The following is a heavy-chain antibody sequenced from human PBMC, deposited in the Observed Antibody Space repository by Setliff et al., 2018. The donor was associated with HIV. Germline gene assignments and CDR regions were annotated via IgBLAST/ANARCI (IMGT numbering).Heavy chain of an antibody. CDR3: SRLVVGFSGTSAYMNV. J-gene: IGHJ6*03. Sequence: GGSLRLSCTASGFILNDYAIHWVRQAPGKGLEWVALMSYGRRNDYSASVRGRFTISSDTDKNTLYLQMNSLGAEDTALYYCSRLVVGFSGTSAYMNVWGRGTTVTVSS. D-gene: IGHD1-26*01. V-gene: IGHV3-30*04. CDR2: MSYGRRND. CDR1: GFILNDYA.